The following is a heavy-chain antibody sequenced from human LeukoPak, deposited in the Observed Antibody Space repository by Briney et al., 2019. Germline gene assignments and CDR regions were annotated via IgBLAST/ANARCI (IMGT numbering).Heavy chain of an antibody. Sequence: ASVKVSCKASGYTFTGYYMHWMRQAPGQGLEWMGWINPNSGGTNYAQKFQGWVTMTRDTSISTAYMELSRLRSDDTAVYYCARHSSSWYLGAFVIWGQGTMVTVSS. D-gene: IGHD6-13*01. CDR3: ARHSSSWYLGAFVI. CDR2: INPNSGGT. J-gene: IGHJ3*02. V-gene: IGHV1-2*04. CDR1: GYTFTGYY.